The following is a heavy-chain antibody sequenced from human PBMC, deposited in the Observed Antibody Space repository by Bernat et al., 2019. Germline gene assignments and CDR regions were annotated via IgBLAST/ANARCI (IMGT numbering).Heavy chain of an antibody. CDR2: ISYDGSNK. J-gene: IGHJ4*02. Sequence: QVQLVESGGGVVQPGRSLRLSCAASGFTFSSYAMHWVRQAPGKGLEWVAVISYDGSNKYYADSVKGRFTISRDNSKNTLYLQMNSLRAEDTAVYYCARDPQCTLTIFGVVRGPTIDYWGQGTLVTVSS. CDR3: ARDPQCTLTIFGVVRGPTIDY. D-gene: IGHD3-3*01. V-gene: IGHV3-30-3*01. CDR1: GFTFSSYA.